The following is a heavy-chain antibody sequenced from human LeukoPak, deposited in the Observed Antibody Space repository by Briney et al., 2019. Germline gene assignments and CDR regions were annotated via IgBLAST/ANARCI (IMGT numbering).Heavy chain of an antibody. CDR2: ISGSGGST. D-gene: IGHD1-26*01. CDR1: GFPFISYA. CDR3: AKGPGRYYFYFDY. Sequence: GGSLRLSCAASGFPFISYAMSWVRQAPGGGVGWVSAISGSGGSTYYADSVKGRFTISRDNSKNTLYLQMNSLRAEDTAVYYCAKGPGRYYFYFDYWGQGTLVTVSS. V-gene: IGHV3-23*01. J-gene: IGHJ4*02.